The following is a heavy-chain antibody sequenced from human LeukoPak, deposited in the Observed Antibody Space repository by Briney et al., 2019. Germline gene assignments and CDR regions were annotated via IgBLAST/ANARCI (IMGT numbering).Heavy chain of an antibody. D-gene: IGHD3-10*01. CDR1: GFTFSSYS. Sequence: GGSLRLSCAASGFTFSSYSMNWVRQAPGKGLEWVSSISSSSSYIYYADSVKGRFTISRDNAKNSLYLQMNSLRAEDTAVYYCARDSFGELLPSSYYFDYWGQGTLVTVSS. CDR2: ISSSSSYI. V-gene: IGHV3-21*01. J-gene: IGHJ4*02. CDR3: ARDSFGELLPSSYYFDY.